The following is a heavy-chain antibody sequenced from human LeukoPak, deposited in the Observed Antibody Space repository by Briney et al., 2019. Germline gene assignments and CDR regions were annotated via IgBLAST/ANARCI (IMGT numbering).Heavy chain of an antibody. CDR3: AKARTLTALLGS. V-gene: IGHV3-23*01. CDR2: ITGSGHTT. D-gene: IGHD2-21*02. CDR1: GFTFSNYA. Sequence: GGSLRLSCAASGFTFSNYAMRWVRQAPGKGLEWVSGITGSGHTTYYADAVRGRFTFSRDNSKNTLFLQMNSLRAEDTAVYYCAKARTLTALLGSWGQGTLVTVSS. J-gene: IGHJ5*02.